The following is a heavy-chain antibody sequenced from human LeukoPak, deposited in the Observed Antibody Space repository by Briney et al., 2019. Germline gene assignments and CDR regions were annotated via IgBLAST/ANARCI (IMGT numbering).Heavy chain of an antibody. V-gene: IGHV1-69*04. D-gene: IGHD5-12*01. CDR2: IIPILGIA. Sequence: SVKVSCKASGGTFSSYAISWVRQAPGQGLEWMGRIIPILGIANYAQKFQGRVTITADKSTSTAYMELSSLRSEDTAVYYCASARYSGYDAFDYWGQGTLVTVSS. CDR3: ASARYSGYDAFDY. CDR1: GGTFSSYA. J-gene: IGHJ4*02.